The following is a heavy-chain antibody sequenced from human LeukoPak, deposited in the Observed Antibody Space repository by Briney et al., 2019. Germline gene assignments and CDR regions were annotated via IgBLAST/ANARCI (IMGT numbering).Heavy chain of an antibody. V-gene: IGHV1-2*02. D-gene: IGHD2-2*02. Sequence: GASVKVSCKASGYTFTGYYMHWVRQAPGQGLEWMGWINPNSGGTNYAQKFQGRVTMPRDTSISTAYMELSRLRSDDTAVYYCAREPPYCSSTSCYRGGFDYWGQGTLVTVSS. CDR3: AREPPYCSSTSCYRGGFDY. CDR2: INPNSGGT. CDR1: GYTFTGYY. J-gene: IGHJ4*02.